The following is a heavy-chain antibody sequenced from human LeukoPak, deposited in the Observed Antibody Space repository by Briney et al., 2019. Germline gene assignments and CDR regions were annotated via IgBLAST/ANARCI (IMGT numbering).Heavy chain of an antibody. CDR3: AIDQPVAGVSNFDS. CDR1: GYTFTRYA. J-gene: IGHJ4*02. V-gene: IGHV7-4-1*02. Sequence: ASVRVSCKASGYTFTRYAMNWLRQAPGQGLEWMGWINPNTGNPTYAQAFTGRFVFSLDTSVSTAYLQISSLNTEDTAVYYCAIDQPVAGVSNFDSWGQGTLVTVSS. D-gene: IGHD6-19*01. CDR2: INPNTGNP.